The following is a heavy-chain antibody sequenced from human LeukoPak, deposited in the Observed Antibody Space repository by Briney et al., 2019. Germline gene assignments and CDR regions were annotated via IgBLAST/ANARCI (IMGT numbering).Heavy chain of an antibody. CDR1: GYSFTSYW. CDR2: IYPGDSDT. V-gene: IGHV5-51*01. Sequence: GESLKISCKGSGYSFTSYWIGWVRQMPGKGLEWMGIIYPGDSDTRYSPSFQGQVTISADKSISTAYLQWSSLKASDTAMYYWARCADDYSSSCPHFDYWGQGTLVTVSS. J-gene: IGHJ4*02. CDR3: ARCADDYSSSCPHFDY. D-gene: IGHD6-13*01.